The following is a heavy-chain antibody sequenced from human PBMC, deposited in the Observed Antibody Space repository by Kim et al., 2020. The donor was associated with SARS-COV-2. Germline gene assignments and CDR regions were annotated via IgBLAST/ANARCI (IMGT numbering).Heavy chain of an antibody. CDR3: ARARSAFDRRSHNWFDP. CDR1: GFTFSNYW. CDR2: INSDGSNT. D-gene: IGHD3-10*01. J-gene: IGHJ5*02. V-gene: IGHV3-74*01. Sequence: GGSLRLSCAASGFTFSNYWMHWVRQVPGKGLVWVSRINSDGSNTAYADSVKGRFIISRDNAKNTLSLQLNSLRAEDTALYYCARARSAFDRRSHNWFDPWGQGTLVTVSS.